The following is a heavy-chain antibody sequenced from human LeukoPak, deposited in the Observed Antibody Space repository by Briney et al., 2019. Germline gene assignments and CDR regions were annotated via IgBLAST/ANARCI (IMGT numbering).Heavy chain of an antibody. J-gene: IGHJ4*02. D-gene: IGHD6-19*01. CDR1: GYTFTSYG. V-gene: IGHV1-18*01. Sequence: GASVKVSCKASGYTFTSYGISWVRQAPGQGLEWMGWISAYNGNTNYAQKLQGRGTMTTDTSTSTAYMELRSLRSDDTAVYYCARFPIGRWLTYYFDYWGQGTLVTVSS. CDR2: ISAYNGNT. CDR3: ARFPIGRWLTYYFDY.